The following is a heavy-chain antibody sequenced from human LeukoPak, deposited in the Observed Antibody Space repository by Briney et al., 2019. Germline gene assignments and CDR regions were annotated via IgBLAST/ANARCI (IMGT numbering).Heavy chain of an antibody. CDR3: ARGRSRYCSTTSCARPPDY. J-gene: IGHJ4*02. V-gene: IGHV3-21*01. CDR1: GFTFSSYS. D-gene: IGHD2-2*01. Sequence: SGGSLRLSCAASGFTFSSYSMNWVRQAPGKGLEWVSSISISSSYIYYADSVKGRSTISRDNAKNSLYLQMNSLRAEDTAVYFCARGRSRYCSTTSCARPPDYWGQGTLVTVSS. CDR2: ISISSSYI.